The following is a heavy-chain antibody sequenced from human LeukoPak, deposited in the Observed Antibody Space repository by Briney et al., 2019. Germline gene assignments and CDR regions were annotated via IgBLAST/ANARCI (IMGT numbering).Heavy chain of an antibody. CDR1: GYTFTSYG. CDR2: ISAYSGNT. D-gene: IGHD3-9*01. J-gene: IGHJ6*03. CDR3: ARVDYDILTGYYKGYYYYYMDV. Sequence: ASVKVSCKASGYTFTSYGISWVRQAPGQGLEWMGWISAYSGNTNYAQKLQGRVTMTTDTSTSTAYMELRSLRSDDTAVYYCARVDYDILTGYYKGYYYYYMDVWGKGTTVTVSS. V-gene: IGHV1-18*01.